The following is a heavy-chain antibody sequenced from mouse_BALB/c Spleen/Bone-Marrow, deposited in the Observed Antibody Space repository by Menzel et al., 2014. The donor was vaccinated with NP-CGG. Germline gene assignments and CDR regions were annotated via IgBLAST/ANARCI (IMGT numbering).Heavy chain of an antibody. D-gene: IGHD2-3*01. CDR1: GFNIKDTY. J-gene: IGHJ4*01. CDR2: VDPANGNT. Sequence: EVKVEESGAELVKPGTSVKLSCTASGFNIKDTYMYWVKQRPEQGLEWIGKVDPANGNTKYDPKFQGKATITADTSSNTAYLRLSSLTSEDTAVYYCAVYDGYAMDYWGQGTSVTVSS. V-gene: IGHV14-3*02. CDR3: AVYDGYAMDY.